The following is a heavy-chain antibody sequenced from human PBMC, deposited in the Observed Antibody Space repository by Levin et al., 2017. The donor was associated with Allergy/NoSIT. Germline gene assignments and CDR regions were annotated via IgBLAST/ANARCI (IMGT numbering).Heavy chain of an antibody. V-gene: IGHV1-2*06. D-gene: IGHD6-13*01. CDR1: GYTFTGYY. J-gene: IGHJ1*01. CDR3: ARDISGSSSGAFHFQH. CDR2: INPKSGGT. Sequence: GESLKISCKASGYTFTGYYMHWVRQAPGQGLEWMGRINPKSGGTNYAQNFQGRVTMTRDTSISTGYMELSRLRPDDTAVYYGARDISGSSSGAFHFQHWGQGTLVTVSS.